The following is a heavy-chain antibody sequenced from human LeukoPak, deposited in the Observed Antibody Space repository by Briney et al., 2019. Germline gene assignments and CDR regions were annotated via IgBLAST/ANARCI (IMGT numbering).Heavy chain of an antibody. D-gene: IGHD4-17*01. V-gene: IGHV3-11*04. Sequence: LGGSLRLSCAASGFTFSDYYMTWIRQAPGKGLEWVSYISSSGSTIYYADSVKGRFTISRDNAKNSLYLQMNSLRAEDTAVYYCAREVDYGDYEGYFDYWGQGTLVTVSS. J-gene: IGHJ4*02. CDR3: AREVDYGDYEGYFDY. CDR2: ISSSGSTI. CDR1: GFTFSDYY.